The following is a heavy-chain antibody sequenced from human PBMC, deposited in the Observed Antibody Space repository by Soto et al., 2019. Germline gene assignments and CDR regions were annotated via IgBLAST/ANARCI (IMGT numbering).Heavy chain of an antibody. V-gene: IGHV4-61*01. Sequence: SETLSLTCTVSGGSVSSGSYYWSWIRQPPGKGLEWIGYIYYSGSTNYNPSLKSRVTISVDTSKNQFSLKLSSVTAADTAVYYCARWVTCRGDCYSYYYYGMDVWGQGTTVTVSS. J-gene: IGHJ6*02. CDR3: ARWVTCRGDCYSYYYYGMDV. D-gene: IGHD2-21*02. CDR1: GGSVSSGSYY. CDR2: IYYSGST.